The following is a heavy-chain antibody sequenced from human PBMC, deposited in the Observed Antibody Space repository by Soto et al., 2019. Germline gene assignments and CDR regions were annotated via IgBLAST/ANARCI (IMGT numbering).Heavy chain of an antibody. J-gene: IGHJ4*02. CDR2: ISGSCGST. CDR1: GFTFSSYA. Sequence: RSLSLSSPASGFTFSSYAMSWVRQAPGKGLGSVTAISGSCGSTDYADSVQGRFTISRDNSENTLYLQMNSLRAEDTAVYYCVKDGSGTGRPYYFDYWGQGTLVTVSS. CDR3: VKDGSGTGRPYYFDY. D-gene: IGHD3-10*01. V-gene: IGHV3-23*01.